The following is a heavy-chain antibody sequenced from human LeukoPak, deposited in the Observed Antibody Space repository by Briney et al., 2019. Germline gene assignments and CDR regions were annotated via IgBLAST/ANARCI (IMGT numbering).Heavy chain of an antibody. Sequence: DTLWRTCDRKAASFRGYYLSWVRQPAGKGLEWIGRIYTSGSTNYNPSLKSRVTMSVDTSKNQFSLKLSSVTAADTAVYYCARVSSAGIWDYWGQGTLVTVSS. CDR2: IYTSGST. V-gene: IGHV4-59*10. D-gene: IGHD6-19*01. CDR1: AASFRGYY. J-gene: IGHJ4*02. CDR3: ARVSSAGIWDY.